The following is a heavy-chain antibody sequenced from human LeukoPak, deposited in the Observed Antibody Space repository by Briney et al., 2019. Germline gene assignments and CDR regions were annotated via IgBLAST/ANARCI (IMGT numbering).Heavy chain of an antibody. CDR2: IIPILGIA. CDR3: AREKWWVP. Sequence: TSVKVSCKASGGTFSSYAISWVRQAPGQGLEWMGRIIPILGIANYAQKFQGRVTITADKSTSTAYMELSGLRSEDTAVYYCAREKWWVPWGQGTLVTVSS. V-gene: IGHV1-69*04. J-gene: IGHJ5*02. D-gene: IGHD2-8*01. CDR1: GGTFSSYA.